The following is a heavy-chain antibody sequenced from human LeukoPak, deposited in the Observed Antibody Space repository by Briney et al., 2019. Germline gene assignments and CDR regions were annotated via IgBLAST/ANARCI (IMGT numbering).Heavy chain of an antibody. D-gene: IGHD3-10*01. Sequence: PGGSLRLSCAASRFTFSSYAMHWVRQAPGKGLEWVAVISYDGSNKYYADSVKGRFTISGDNSKNTLYLQMNSLRAEDTAVYYCSRFTMVRGVIISQSFDYWGQGTLVTVSS. CDR1: RFTFSSYA. CDR3: SRFTMVRGVIISQSFDY. J-gene: IGHJ4*02. CDR2: ISYDGSNK. V-gene: IGHV3-30-3*01.